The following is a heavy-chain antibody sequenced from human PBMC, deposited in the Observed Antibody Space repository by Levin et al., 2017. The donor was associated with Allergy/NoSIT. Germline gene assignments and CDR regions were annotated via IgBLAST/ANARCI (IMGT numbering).Heavy chain of an antibody. CDR2: IYLSGST. CDR1: GGSISNGGYS. Sequence: SQTLSLTCAVSGGSISNGGYSWSWIRQPPGKGLEWIGNIYLSGSTNDNPSLKSRVTMSVDRSKNQFSLKLSYVTAADTAVYYCARVAGYSYGYYFDYWGPGTLVTVSS. J-gene: IGHJ4*02. D-gene: IGHD5-18*01. CDR3: ARVAGYSYGYYFDY. V-gene: IGHV4-30-2*01.